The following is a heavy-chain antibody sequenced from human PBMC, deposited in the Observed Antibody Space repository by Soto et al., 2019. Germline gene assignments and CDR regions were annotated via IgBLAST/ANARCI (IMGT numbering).Heavy chain of an antibody. CDR2: IYSGGST. D-gene: IGHD6-6*01. CDR3: ARSSIAAPHWFDP. V-gene: IGHV3-66*01. Sequence: GGSLRLSSAASGFTVSSNYMSWVRQAPGKGLEWVSVIYSGGSTYYADSVKGRFTISRDNSKNTLYLQMNSLRAEDTAVYYCARSSIAAPHWFDPWGQGTLVTVSS. J-gene: IGHJ5*02. CDR1: GFTVSSNY.